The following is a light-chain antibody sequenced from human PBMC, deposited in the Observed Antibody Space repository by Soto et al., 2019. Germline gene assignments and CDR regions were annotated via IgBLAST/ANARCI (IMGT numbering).Light chain of an antibody. J-gene: IGLJ2*01. CDR1: SSDVGGYNY. CDR3: SSFTSSTAVV. V-gene: IGLV2-14*01. CDR2: EVS. Sequence: QSALTQPASVSGSPGQSITISCTGTSSDVGGYNYVSWYQHHPGKAPKLMISEVSNRPSGVSNRFSGSKSGNTASLTISGLQAEDEADYYCSSFTSSTAVVFCGGTKLTVL.